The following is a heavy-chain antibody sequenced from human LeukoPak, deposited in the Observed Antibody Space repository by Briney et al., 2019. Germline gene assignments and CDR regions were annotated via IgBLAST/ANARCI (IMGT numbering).Heavy chain of an antibody. CDR3: AKDCPDSSGYCFDY. CDR2: IRYDGSNE. J-gene: IGHJ4*02. V-gene: IGHV3-30*02. Sequence: PGGSLRLSCAASGFTFSNYAMHWVRQAPGKGLEWVALIRYDGSNEFYADSVKGRITISRDNSKNTLYLQMNSLRAEDTAMYYCAKDCPDSSGYCFDYWGQGTLVTVSS. D-gene: IGHD3-22*01. CDR1: GFTFSNYA.